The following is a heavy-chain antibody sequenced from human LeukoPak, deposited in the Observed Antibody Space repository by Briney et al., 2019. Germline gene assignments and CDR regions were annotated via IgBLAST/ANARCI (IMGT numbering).Heavy chain of an antibody. J-gene: IGHJ4*02. V-gene: IGHV4-39*01. CDR1: GGSISSSSYY. D-gene: IGHD3-22*01. Sequence: SETLSLTCTVSGGSISSSSYYWGCIRQPPGKGLEWIGSIYYSGITYYNPSLNSRVTISVATSKNQFSLKLSSVTAADTAVYYCASLSATVIVVAAFDYWGQGTLVTVSS. CDR2: IYYSGIT. CDR3: ASLSATVIVVAAFDY.